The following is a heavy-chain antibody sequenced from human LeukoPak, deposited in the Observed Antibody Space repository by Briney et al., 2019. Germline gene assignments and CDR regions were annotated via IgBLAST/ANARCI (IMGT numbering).Heavy chain of an antibody. CDR3: ARGLGSYGGNPPYYFDY. Sequence: GGSLRLSCAASGFTFSSYSMNWVRQAPGKGLEWVSSISSSSSYIYYADSVKGRFTISRDNAKNSLYLQMNSLRAEDTAVYYCARGLGSYGGNPPYYFDYWGQGTLVTVSS. D-gene: IGHD4-23*01. CDR2: ISSSSSYI. CDR1: GFTFSSYS. V-gene: IGHV3-21*01. J-gene: IGHJ4*02.